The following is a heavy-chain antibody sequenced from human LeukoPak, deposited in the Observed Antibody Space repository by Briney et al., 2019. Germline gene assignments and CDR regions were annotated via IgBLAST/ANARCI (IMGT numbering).Heavy chain of an antibody. CDR2: ISGSGGST. J-gene: IGHJ5*02. Sequence: PGGSLRLSCAASGLTFSSYAMSWVRQAPGKGLEWVSAISGSGGSTYYADSVKGRFTISRDNSKNTLYLQMNSLRAEDTAVYYCAKRKYSSGFQPGDWFDPWGQGTLVTVSS. D-gene: IGHD6-19*01. CDR3: AKRKYSSGFQPGDWFDP. CDR1: GLTFSSYA. V-gene: IGHV3-23*01.